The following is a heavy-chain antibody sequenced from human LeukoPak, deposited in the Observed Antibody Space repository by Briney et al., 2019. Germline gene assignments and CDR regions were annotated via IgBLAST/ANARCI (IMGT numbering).Heavy chain of an antibody. D-gene: IGHD1-26*01. CDR3: ARGIVGAYYFDY. Sequence: GGSLRLSCAASGFTFSSYSMNWVRQAPGKGLEWVSSISSSSSYIYYADSVKGRFTISRDNAKNSLYLQMNSLRAEDTSVYYCARGIVGAYYFDYWGQGTLVTVSS. CDR1: GFTFSSYS. CDR2: ISSSSSYI. J-gene: IGHJ4*02. V-gene: IGHV3-21*01.